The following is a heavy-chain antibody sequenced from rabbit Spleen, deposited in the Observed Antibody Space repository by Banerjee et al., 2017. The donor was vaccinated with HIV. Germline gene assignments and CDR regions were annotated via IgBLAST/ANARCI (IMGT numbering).Heavy chain of an antibody. J-gene: IGHJ6*01. CDR1: GFSFGDRDV. CDR3: ARDSGSSFSSYGMDL. V-gene: IGHV1S45*01. CDR2: IDSGSSGFT. D-gene: IGHD8-1*01. Sequence: QEQLVESGGGLVQPEGSLTLTCTASGFSFGDRDVMCWVRQAPGKGLEWIACIDSGSSGFTYFASWAKGRFTISKTSSTTVTLQMTSLTAADTATYFCARDSGSSFSSYGMDLWGPGTLVTV.